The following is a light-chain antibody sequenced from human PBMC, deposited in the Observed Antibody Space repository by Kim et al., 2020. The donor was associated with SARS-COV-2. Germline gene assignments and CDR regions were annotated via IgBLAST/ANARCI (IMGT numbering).Light chain of an antibody. CDR2: SAS. CDR1: QDIRHW. CDR3: QHAGRSQWA. V-gene: IGKV1-12*01. J-gene: IGKJ1*01. Sequence: ASVGDRVTITCRASQDIRHWVAWYQQKPGKAPKLLIYSASGLQGGLPRRFSGSGSGTDFPLTISSLQPEDFAIYYCQHAGRSQWAFGPGTKVDIK.